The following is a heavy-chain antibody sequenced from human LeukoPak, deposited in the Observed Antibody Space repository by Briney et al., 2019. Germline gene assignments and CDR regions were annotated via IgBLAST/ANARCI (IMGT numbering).Heavy chain of an antibody. Sequence: SETLSLTCTVSGGSISSSSYYWGWIRQPPGKGLEWIGSIYYSGSTYYNPSLKSRVTISVDASKNQFSLKLSSVTAADTAVYYCARQLFTVTTAFDIWGQGTMVTVSS. CDR3: ARQLFTVTTAFDI. D-gene: IGHD4-11*01. J-gene: IGHJ3*02. CDR1: GGSISSSSYY. CDR2: IYYSGST. V-gene: IGHV4-39*01.